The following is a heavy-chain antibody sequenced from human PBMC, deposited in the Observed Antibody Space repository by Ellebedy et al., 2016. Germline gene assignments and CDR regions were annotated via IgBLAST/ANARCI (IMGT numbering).Heavy chain of an antibody. J-gene: IGHJ4*02. Sequence: SETLSLIXTVSGGSISSYYRSWIRQPAGKGLEWIGRIYTSGSTNYNPSLKSRVTMSVDTSKNQFSLKLSSVTAADTAVYYCARGVGDYGSGSIDYWGQGTLVTVSS. D-gene: IGHD3-10*01. CDR3: ARGVGDYGSGSIDY. V-gene: IGHV4-4*07. CDR2: IYTSGST. CDR1: GGSISSYY.